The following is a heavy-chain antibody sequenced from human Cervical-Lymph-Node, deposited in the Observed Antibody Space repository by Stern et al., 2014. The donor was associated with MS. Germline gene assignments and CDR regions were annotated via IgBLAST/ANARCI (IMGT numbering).Heavy chain of an antibody. D-gene: IGHD3-16*01. J-gene: IGHJ4*02. CDR2: IRSNGTYT. CDR3: ARRGGIYYVDY. V-gene: IGHV3-21*06. CDR1: GFIFSDYS. Sequence: VQLVEYGGGLVKPGRSLRLSCAASGFIFSDYSMNWVRQAPGKGPEWVSSIRSNGTYTYYAVSVKGRFNVSRDNANSSLFLQMNSLRVDYTALYYCARRGGIYYVDYWGPGTLVTVSS.